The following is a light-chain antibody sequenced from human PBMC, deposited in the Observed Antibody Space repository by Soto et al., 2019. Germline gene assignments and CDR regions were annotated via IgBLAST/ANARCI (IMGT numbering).Light chain of an antibody. J-gene: IGKJ5*01. CDR2: GAS. CDR3: QQYYSYPPT. CDR1: HSVSSN. Sequence: EIVMAHSPATLSVSPGDRAAFSFRASHSVSSNLAWYQQKPGQAPRLLIYGASIRATGIPARFSGSGSGTEFTLTISTLQSEDFATYYCQQYYSYPPTFGQGTRLEI. V-gene: IGKV3-15*01.